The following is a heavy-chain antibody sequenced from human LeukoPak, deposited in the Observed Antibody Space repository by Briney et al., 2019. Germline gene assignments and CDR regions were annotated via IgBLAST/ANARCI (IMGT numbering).Heavy chain of an antibody. CDR3: AGQYSSGWYEIDY. CDR2: IYYSGST. D-gene: IGHD6-19*01. CDR1: GGFISSYY. J-gene: IGHJ4*02. V-gene: IGHV4-59*08. Sequence: PSETLSLTCSVSGGFISSYYWTWIRQPPGKGLEWIGYIYYSGSTKYNPSLKSRVTISVDTSKNQFSLKLSSVTAADTAVYYCAGQYSSGWYEIDYWGQGTLVTVSS.